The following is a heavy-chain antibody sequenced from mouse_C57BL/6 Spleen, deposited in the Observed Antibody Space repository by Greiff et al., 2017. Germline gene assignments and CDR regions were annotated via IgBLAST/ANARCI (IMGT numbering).Heavy chain of an antibody. CDR1: GYTFTSYW. Sequence: VQLQQPGAELVRPGTSVKLSCKASGYTFTSYWMHWVKQRPGQGLEWIGVIDPSDSYTNYNQKFKGKATLTVDTSSSTAYMQLSSLTSEDSAVYYCARSDGYSDYWGQGTTLTVSS. V-gene: IGHV1-59*01. J-gene: IGHJ2*01. CDR3: ARSDGYSDY. CDR2: IDPSDSYT. D-gene: IGHD2-3*01.